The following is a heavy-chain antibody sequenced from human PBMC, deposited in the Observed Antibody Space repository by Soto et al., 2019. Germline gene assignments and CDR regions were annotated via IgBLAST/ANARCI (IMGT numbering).Heavy chain of an antibody. V-gene: IGHV1-18*01. J-gene: IGHJ5*02. Sequence: QVQLVQSGSEVKKPGASVKVSCKASGYTFTSYGFSWVRLAPGQGLEWMGWISAYNGNTNYAQKLQGSVTMNTDTSTTTAYIEMRSLRSDGTAVYYCARDGCVPALFDPWGQGTLVTVSS. CDR2: ISAYNGNT. D-gene: IGHD6-19*01. CDR1: GYTFTSYG. CDR3: ARDGCVPALFDP.